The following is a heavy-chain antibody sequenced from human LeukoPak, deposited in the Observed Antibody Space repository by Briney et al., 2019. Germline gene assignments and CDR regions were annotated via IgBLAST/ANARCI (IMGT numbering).Heavy chain of an antibody. J-gene: IGHJ4*02. CDR3: ARGEDTAMGPDDY. CDR2: INPNSGGT. Sequence: ASVKVSCKASGYTFTGYYMHWVRQAPGQGLEWMGWINPNSGGTNYAQKFQGRVTMTRDTSISTAYMELSRLRSDDTAVYYCARGEDTAMGPDDYWGQGTLVTVSS. CDR1: GYTFTGYY. V-gene: IGHV1-2*02. D-gene: IGHD5-18*01.